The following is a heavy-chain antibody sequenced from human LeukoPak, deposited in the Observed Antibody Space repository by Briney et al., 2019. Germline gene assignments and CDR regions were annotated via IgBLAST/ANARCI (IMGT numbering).Heavy chain of an antibody. J-gene: IGHJ6*02. V-gene: IGHV3-21*04. D-gene: IGHD5/OR15-5a*01. CDR3: AKDSDGVYGYYYYGMDV. CDR2: ISSSSSYI. Sequence: GGSLRLSCAASGFTFSSYAMNWVRQAPGKGLEWVSSISSSSSYIYYADSVKGRFTISRDNSKNTLYLQMNSLRAEDTAVYYCAKDSDGVYGYYYYGMDVWGQGTTVTVSS. CDR1: GFTFSSYA.